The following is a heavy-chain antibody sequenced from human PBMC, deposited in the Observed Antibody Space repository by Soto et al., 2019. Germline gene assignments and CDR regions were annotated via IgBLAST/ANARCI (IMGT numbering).Heavy chain of an antibody. D-gene: IGHD2-21*01. V-gene: IGHV3-48*03. CDR3: AREKVHCGGDCYDY. CDR2: ISSDGSSV. J-gene: IGHJ4*02. CDR1: GFTFSSYE. Sequence: GGSLRLSCEVFGFTFSSYEMNWVRQAPGKGLEWVSYISSDGSSVYYADSVKGRFTISRDNAKNSLFLQMSSLGAEDTAVYYCAREKVHCGGDCYDYWGQGTLVTVSS.